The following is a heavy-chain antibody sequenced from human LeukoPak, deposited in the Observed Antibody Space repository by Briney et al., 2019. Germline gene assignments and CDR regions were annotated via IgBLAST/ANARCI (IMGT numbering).Heavy chain of an antibody. CDR3: ARDEYYDSSGNGY. J-gene: IGHJ4*02. V-gene: IGHV3-30-3*01. D-gene: IGHD3-22*01. CDR1: GFTFSSYA. Sequence: GGSLRLSCAASGFTFSSYAMHWVRQAPGKGLEWVAVISYDGSNKYYADSVKGRFTISRDNSKNTLYLQMNSLRAEDTAVYYCARDEYYDSSGNGYWGQGTLVTVSS. CDR2: ISYDGSNK.